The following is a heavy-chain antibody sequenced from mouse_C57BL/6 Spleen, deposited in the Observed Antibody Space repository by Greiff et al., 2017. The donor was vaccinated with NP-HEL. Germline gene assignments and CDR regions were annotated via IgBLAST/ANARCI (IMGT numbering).Heavy chain of an antibody. J-gene: IGHJ2*01. CDR3: AREGGYDLTRFDY. D-gene: IGHD2-2*01. CDR1: GYTFTSYW. Sequence: QVQLQQSGAELVKPGASVKLSCKASGYTFTSYWMHWVKQRPGQGLEWIGMIHPNSGSTNYNEKFKSKATLTVDKSSSTAYMQLSSLTSEDSAVYYCAREGGYDLTRFDYWGQGTTLTVSS. V-gene: IGHV1-64*01. CDR2: IHPNSGST.